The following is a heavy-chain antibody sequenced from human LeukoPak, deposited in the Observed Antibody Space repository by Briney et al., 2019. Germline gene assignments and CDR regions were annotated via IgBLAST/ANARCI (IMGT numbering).Heavy chain of an antibody. CDR2: IYSIGST. J-gene: IGHJ3*02. D-gene: IGHD6-19*01. Sequence: SETLSLTCTVSGGSIISYYWGWIRQSPRRGLEWSGYIYSIGSTNYNPSLQSRVTISVDTSKHQFSLRLRSVTAADTAIYYCARGEGSGWYWAFDIWGQGTMVTVSS. CDR1: GGSIISYY. V-gene: IGHV4-59*01. CDR3: ARGEGSGWYWAFDI.